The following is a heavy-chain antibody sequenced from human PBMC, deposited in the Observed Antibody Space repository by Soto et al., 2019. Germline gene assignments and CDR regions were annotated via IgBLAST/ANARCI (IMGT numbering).Heavy chain of an antibody. D-gene: IGHD2-2*03. CDR1: GDSVSTKSYS. V-gene: IGHV4-39*01. J-gene: IGHJ6*02. Sequence: SETLSLTCTVSGDSVSTKSYSWGWIRQSPGKGLEWIGTIYSSENTYYNPSLPSRVTISVDTSKNEFSLRLSSVTAADTAVYYCARLNGYCISTNCHGYYGMDVWGQGTTVTVSS. CDR2: IYSSENT. CDR3: ARLNGYCISTNCHGYYGMDV.